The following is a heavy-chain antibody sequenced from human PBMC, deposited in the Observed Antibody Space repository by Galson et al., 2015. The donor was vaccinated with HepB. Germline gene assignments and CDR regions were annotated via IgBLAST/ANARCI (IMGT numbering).Heavy chain of an antibody. Sequence: SLRLSCAASGFTFSSYGMHWVRQAPGKGLEWVAVIWYDGSNKYYADSVKGRFTISRDNSKNTLYLQMNSLRAEDTAVYYCARDERSEQLVLDPWGQGTLVTVSS. V-gene: IGHV3-33*01. CDR1: GFTFSSYG. CDR2: IWYDGSNK. CDR3: ARDERSEQLVLDP. J-gene: IGHJ5*02. D-gene: IGHD6-13*01.